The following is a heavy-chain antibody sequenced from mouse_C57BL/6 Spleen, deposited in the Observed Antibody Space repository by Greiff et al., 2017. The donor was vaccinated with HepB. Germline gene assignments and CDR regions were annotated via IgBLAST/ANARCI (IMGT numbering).Heavy chain of an antibody. CDR1: GYTFTSYW. CDR3: ASTMITTDYFDY. V-gene: IGHV1-64*01. CDR2: IHPNSGST. D-gene: IGHD2-4*01. Sequence: QVQLQQSGAELVKPGASVKLSCKASGYTFTSYWMHWVKQRPGQGLEWIGMIHPNSGSTNYNEKFKSKATLTVDKSSSTAYMQLSSLTSEDSAVYYCASTMITTDYFDYWGQGTTLTVSS. J-gene: IGHJ2*01.